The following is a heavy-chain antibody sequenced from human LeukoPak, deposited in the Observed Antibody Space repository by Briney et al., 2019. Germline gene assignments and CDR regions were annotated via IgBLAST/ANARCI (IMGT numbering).Heavy chain of an antibody. D-gene: IGHD3-10*01. CDR2: ISGSGGST. CDR1: GFTFSSYA. J-gene: IGHJ4*02. V-gene: IGHV3-23*01. Sequence: GGSLRLSRAASGFTFSSYAMSWVRQAPGKGLEWVSAISGSGGSTYYADSVKGRFTISRDNSKNTLYLQMNSLRAEDTAVYYCAKDMVVRGVTDYWGQGTLVTVSS. CDR3: AKDMVVRGVTDY.